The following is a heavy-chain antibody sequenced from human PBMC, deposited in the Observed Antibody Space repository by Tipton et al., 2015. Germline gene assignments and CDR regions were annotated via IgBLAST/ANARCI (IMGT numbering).Heavy chain of an antibody. CDR1: GFTFSDHY. D-gene: IGHD1-26*01. Sequence: SLRLSCAASGFTFSDHYMSWIRQAPGKGLEWISYISGSSRTIYYADSVKGRFTSSRDNAKNTVYLQMHSLRVDDTAVYYCARDGGSDPPDYWGQGTLVTVSS. CDR3: ARDGGSDPPDY. CDR2: ISGSSRTI. J-gene: IGHJ4*02. V-gene: IGHV3-11*04.